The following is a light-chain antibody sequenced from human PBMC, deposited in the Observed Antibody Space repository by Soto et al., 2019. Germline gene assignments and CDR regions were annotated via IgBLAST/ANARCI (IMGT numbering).Light chain of an antibody. Sequence: DIQMLQSRPSLSASLXDIVTITCHASETIIRCVKGXQHESXKAPXLXXSTASSLRSGVPSRFNGSRSGTDFTITVSSLQPEEFSTYYARQSYMTRGTFGQGTKVDI. CDR1: ETIIRC. V-gene: IGKV1-39*01. CDR3: RQSYMTRGT. J-gene: IGKJ1*01. CDR2: TAS.